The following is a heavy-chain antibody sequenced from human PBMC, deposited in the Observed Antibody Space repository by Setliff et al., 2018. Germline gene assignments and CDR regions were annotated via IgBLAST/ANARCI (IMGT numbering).Heavy chain of an antibody. V-gene: IGHV1-46*01. CDR1: GYTFTSYG. Sequence: ASVKVSCKASGYTFTSYGISWVRQAPGQGLEWMGIIYPSGGTTSYAQKFQGRVTMTRDTSTSTVYMELSSLRSEDTAVYYCARMSHCSGGSCYSGYWGQGTLVTVSS. CDR2: IYPSGGTT. CDR3: ARMSHCSGGSCYSGY. J-gene: IGHJ4*02. D-gene: IGHD2-15*01.